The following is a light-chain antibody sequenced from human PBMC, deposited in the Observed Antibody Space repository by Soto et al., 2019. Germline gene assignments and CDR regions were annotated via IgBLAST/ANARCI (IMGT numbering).Light chain of an antibody. V-gene: IGLV1-40*01. Sequence: QSVLTQPPSVSGAPGQRVTISCTGSSSNIGAGHDVHWYQHLPGTAPKLLIYGNDNRPSGVPDRFSGSKFGTSAYLAITGLQAEDEADYYCQSYDSSLSGSRVFGGGTKLTVL. CDR2: GND. J-gene: IGLJ3*02. CDR1: SSNIGAGHD. CDR3: QSYDSSLSGSRV.